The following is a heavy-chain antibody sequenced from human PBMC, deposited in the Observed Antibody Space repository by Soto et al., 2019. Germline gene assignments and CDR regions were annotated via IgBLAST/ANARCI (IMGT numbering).Heavy chain of an antibody. J-gene: IGHJ6*02. Sequence: ASVKVSCKASGGTFSSYAISWVRQAPGQGLEWMGGIIPIFGTANYAQKFQGRVTITADESTSTAYMELSSLRSEDTAVYYCARHETAGSAIFGAQGYYGMDVWGQGTTVTVSS. CDR2: IIPIFGTA. V-gene: IGHV1-69*13. CDR3: ARHETAGSAIFGAQGYYGMDV. D-gene: IGHD3-3*01. CDR1: GGTFSSYA.